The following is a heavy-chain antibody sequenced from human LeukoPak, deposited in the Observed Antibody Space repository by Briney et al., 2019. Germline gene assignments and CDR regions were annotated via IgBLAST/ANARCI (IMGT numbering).Heavy chain of an antibody. Sequence: SETLSLTCTVSGGSISLSTYYWGWIRQPPGKGLDWIGRIYYSGNTYYNPSLKSRVTILVDTSKNQFSLKLSSVTAADTAVYYCARIALGDYVWGSYRPTLAFDIWGQGTMVTVSS. V-gene: IGHV4-39*07. D-gene: IGHD3-16*02. CDR2: IYYSGNT. CDR1: GGSISLSTYY. J-gene: IGHJ3*02. CDR3: ARIALGDYVWGSYRPTLAFDI.